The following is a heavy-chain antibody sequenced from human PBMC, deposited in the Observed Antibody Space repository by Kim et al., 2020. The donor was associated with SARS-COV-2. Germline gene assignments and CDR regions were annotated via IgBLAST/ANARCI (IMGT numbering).Heavy chain of an antibody. CDR3: AARYYYDSSGGDY. Sequence: SETLSLTCTVSGGSIISSSYYWGWIRQPPGKGLEWIGSIYYSGSTYYNPSLKSRVTISVDTSKNQFSLKLSSVTAADTAVYYCAARYYYDSSGGDYWGQGTLVTVSS. V-gene: IGHV4-39*01. CDR2: IYYSGST. J-gene: IGHJ4*02. D-gene: IGHD3-22*01. CDR1: GGSIISSSYY.